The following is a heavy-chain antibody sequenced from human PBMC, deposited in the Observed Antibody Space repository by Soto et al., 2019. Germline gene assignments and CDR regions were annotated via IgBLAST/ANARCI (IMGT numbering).Heavy chain of an antibody. V-gene: IGHV1-2*02. CDR2: IGPESGAT. CDR1: GYTFTGHY. Sequence: ASVKISCKASGYTFTGHYIHWVRQAPEQGPEWMGEIGPESGATRYAQKFQGRVTMTRDTSITTVYMELKNLSPDDTAVYYCGRGRSGQIVVFYWGQGTPVTVSS. CDR3: GRGRSGQIVVFY. D-gene: IGHD1-26*01. J-gene: IGHJ4*02.